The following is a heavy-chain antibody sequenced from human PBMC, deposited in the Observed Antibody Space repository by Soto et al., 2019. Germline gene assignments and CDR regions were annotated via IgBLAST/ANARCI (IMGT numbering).Heavy chain of an antibody. D-gene: IGHD3-16*01. CDR2: IFHSGNT. J-gene: IGHJ6*02. Sequence: QVQLQESGPGLVKPSGTLSLTCAVSSGSIDTTNWWSWVRQPPGKGLEWIGEIFHSGNTYYNPSLASRVTISVDTSKNQFSLNLRSVTAADTAVSYCSRRTWGMDFWGQGTTVTVSS. CDR3: SRRTWGMDF. V-gene: IGHV4-4*02. CDR1: SGSIDTTNW.